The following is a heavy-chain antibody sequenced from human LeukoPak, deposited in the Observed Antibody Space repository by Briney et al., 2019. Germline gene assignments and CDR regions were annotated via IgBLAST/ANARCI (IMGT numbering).Heavy chain of an antibody. J-gene: IGHJ6*03. D-gene: IGHD3-22*01. V-gene: IGHV1-46*01. Sequence: ASVKVSCKASGYTFTSYYMHWVRQAPGQGLEWMGIINPSGGSTSYAQKFQGRVTMTRDMSTSTVYMELSSLRSEDTAVYYCARGPYDSSGYYSGYYYYMDVWGKGTTVTISS. CDR3: ARGPYDSSGYYSGYYYYMDV. CDR1: GYTFTSYY. CDR2: INPSGGST.